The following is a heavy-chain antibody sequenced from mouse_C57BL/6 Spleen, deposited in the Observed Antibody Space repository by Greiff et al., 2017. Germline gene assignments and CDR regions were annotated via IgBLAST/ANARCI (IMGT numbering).Heavy chain of an antibody. J-gene: IGHJ4*01. V-gene: IGHV14-1*01. CDR1: GFNIKDYY. CDR3: TFTTVVEAYAMDY. Sequence: EVQLVESGAELVRPGASVKLSCTASGFNIKDYYMHWVKQRPEQGLEWIGRLDPEDGDTEYAPKFPGKATMTADTASNTAYLQLSSLTSEDTAVYYCTFTTVVEAYAMDYWGQGTSVTVSA. D-gene: IGHD1-1*01. CDR2: LDPEDGDT.